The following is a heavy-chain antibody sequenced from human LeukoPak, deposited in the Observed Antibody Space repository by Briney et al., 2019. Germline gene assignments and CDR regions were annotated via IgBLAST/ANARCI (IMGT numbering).Heavy chain of an antibody. CDR3: AREPIVGATLDY. Sequence: SETLSLTCTGSGGSVSSDLYYWRWIRQPPGKGLEWIGYVYYSGSTHYNPSLKSRVTISIDTSKNQFSLKLNSVTAADTAVYYCAREPIVGATLDYWGQGTLVTVSS. CDR1: GGSVSSDLYY. D-gene: IGHD1-26*01. J-gene: IGHJ4*02. CDR2: VYYSGST. V-gene: IGHV4-61*01.